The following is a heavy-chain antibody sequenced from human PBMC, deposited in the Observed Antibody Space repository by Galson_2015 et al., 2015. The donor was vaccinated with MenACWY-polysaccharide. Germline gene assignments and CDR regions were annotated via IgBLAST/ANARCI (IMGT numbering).Heavy chain of an antibody. V-gene: IGHV4-61*02. CDR3: ARATFGLYGMDI. CDR1: GGSISSGSNY. J-gene: IGHJ6*02. D-gene: IGHD3-16*01. CDR2: IYTSGST. Sequence: TLSLTCIVSGGSISSGSNYWSWIRQPAGKGLEWIGRIYTSGSTNYNPSLKSRVTISVDTSKNQFSLKLSSVTAADTAVYYCARATFGLYGMDIWGQGTTVTVSS.